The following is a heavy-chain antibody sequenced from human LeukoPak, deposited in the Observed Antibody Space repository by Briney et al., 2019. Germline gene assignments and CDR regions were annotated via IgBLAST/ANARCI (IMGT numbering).Heavy chain of an antibody. CDR2: FDPEDGET. V-gene: IGHV1-24*01. J-gene: IGHJ6*02. D-gene: IGHD3-10*01. CDR3: ATVVYSMVRGVITPGYYYGMDV. Sequence: ASVKVSCKVSGYTLTESSMHWVRQASGKGLEWMGGFDPEDGETIYAQKFQGRVTMTEDTSTDTAYMELSSLRSEDTAVYYCATVVYSMVRGVITPGYYYGMDVWGQGTTVTVSS. CDR1: GYTLTESS.